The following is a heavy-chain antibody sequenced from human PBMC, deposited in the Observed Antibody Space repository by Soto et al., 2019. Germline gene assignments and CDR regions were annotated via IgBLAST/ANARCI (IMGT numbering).Heavy chain of an antibody. CDR1: GGSISSGGYS. J-gene: IGHJ4*02. D-gene: IGHD5-12*01. CDR2: IYHRGST. V-gene: IGHV4-30-2*01. Sequence: QLQLQESGSGLVKPSQTLSLTCAVSGGSISSGGYSWSWIRQPPGKGLEWIGYIYHRGSTYYNPSLESRVTISVDRSKNQFSLKLSAVTAADTAVYYCAAGGGLPRYYWGQGTRVTVSS. CDR3: AAGGGLPRYY.